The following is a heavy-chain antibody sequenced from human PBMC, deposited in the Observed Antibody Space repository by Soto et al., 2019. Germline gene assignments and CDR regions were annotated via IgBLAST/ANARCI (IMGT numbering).Heavy chain of an antibody. D-gene: IGHD3-22*01. V-gene: IGHV3-30-3*01. J-gene: IGHJ4*02. CDR2: ISYDGSNK. Sequence: GGSLRLSCAASEFTFSSYAMHWVRQAPGKGLEWVAVISYDGSNKYYADSVKGRFTISRDNSKNTLYLQMNSLRAEDTAVYYCARPSGVDSSGFDYWGQGTLVTVSS. CDR3: ARPSGVDSSGFDY. CDR1: EFTFSSYA.